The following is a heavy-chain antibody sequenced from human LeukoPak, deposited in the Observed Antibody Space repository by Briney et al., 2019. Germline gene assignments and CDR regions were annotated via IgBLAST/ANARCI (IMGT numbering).Heavy chain of an antibody. CDR1: GGSISSYY. V-gene: IGHV4-59*08. D-gene: IGHD6-6*01. CDR2: IYYSGST. CDR3: ATQDYSSSFDY. J-gene: IGHJ4*02. Sequence: LETLSLICTVSGGSISSYYWSWIRQPPGKGLEWIGYIYYSGSTNYNPSLKSRVTISVDTSKNQFSLKLSSVTAADTAVYYCATQDYSSSFDYWGQGTLVTVSS.